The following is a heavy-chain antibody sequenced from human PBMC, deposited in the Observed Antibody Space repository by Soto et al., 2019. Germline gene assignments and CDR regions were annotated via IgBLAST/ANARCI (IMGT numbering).Heavy chain of an antibody. V-gene: IGHV4-39*01. CDR3: ARHGLLEWLLNTWYNWFDP. D-gene: IGHD3-3*01. J-gene: IGHJ5*02. CDR1: GGSISSSSYY. Sequence: QLQLQESGPGLVKPSETLSLTCTVSGGSISSSSYYWGWIRQPPGKGLEWIGSIYYSGSTYYNPSLKSRVTISVDTSKNQFSLKLSSVTAADTAVYYCARHGLLEWLLNTWYNWFDPWGQGTLVTVSS. CDR2: IYYSGST.